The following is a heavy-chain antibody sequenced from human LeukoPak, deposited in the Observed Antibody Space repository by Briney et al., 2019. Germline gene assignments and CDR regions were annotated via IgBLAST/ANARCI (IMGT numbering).Heavy chain of an antibody. Sequence: GGSLRLSCVASGFPFSDYVMTWVRQAPGKGLEWVSATANRDGDTTDYADSVKGRFTIYRDNSKNTVYLQMNSVRAEDTARYYCTRRVGGTPDYWGLGTLVTVSS. CDR3: TRRVGGTPDY. D-gene: IGHD1-26*01. V-gene: IGHV3-23*01. J-gene: IGHJ4*02. CDR1: GFPFSDYV. CDR2: TANRDGDTT.